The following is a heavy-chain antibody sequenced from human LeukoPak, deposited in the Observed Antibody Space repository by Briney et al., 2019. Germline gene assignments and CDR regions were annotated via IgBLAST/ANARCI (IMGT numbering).Heavy chain of an antibody. J-gene: IGHJ4*02. Sequence: SETLSLTCTVSGGSISSYYWSWMRQPPGKGLEWIGYIYYSGSTNYNPSLKSRVTISVDTSKKQLSLKLSSVTAADTAVYYCAGVSSGWVDYWGQGTLVTVSS. D-gene: IGHD6-19*01. V-gene: IGHV4-59*01. CDR1: GGSISSYY. CDR3: AGVSSGWVDY. CDR2: IYYSGST.